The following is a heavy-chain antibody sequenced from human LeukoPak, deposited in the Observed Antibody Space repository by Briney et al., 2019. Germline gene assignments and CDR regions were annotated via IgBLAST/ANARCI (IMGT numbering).Heavy chain of an antibody. CDR2: IRYDGSNK. CDR1: GFTFSSYG. D-gene: IGHD1-26*01. Sequence: GGSLRLSCAASGFTFSSYGMHWVRQAPGKGLEWVAFIRYDGSNKYYVESVKGRLSISRDNSKNTLYLEMNSLRAEDTAIYYCAKGKGKLGAFQSDFDYWGQGTLVTVSS. CDR3: AKGKGKLGAFQSDFDY. J-gene: IGHJ4*02. V-gene: IGHV3-30*02.